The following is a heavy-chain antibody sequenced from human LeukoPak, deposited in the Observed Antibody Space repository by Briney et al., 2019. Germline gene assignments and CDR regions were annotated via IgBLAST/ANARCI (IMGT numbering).Heavy chain of an antibody. D-gene: IGHD3-10*01. J-gene: IGHJ4*02. Sequence: GGSLRLSCAASGFTFSSYSMNWVRQAPGKGLEWVSSISSSSSYIYYADSVKGRFTISRDNAKNSLYLQMNSLRAEDTAVFYCAKTMVRGASTPYYFDYWGQGTLVTVSS. CDR2: ISSSSSYI. V-gene: IGHV3-21*04. CDR3: AKTMVRGASTPYYFDY. CDR1: GFTFSSYS.